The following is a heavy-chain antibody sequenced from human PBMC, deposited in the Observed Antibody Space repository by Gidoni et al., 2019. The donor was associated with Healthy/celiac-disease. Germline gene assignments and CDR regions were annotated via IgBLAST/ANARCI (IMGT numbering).Heavy chain of an antibody. D-gene: IGHD2-21*02. Sequence: QVQLVESGGGVVQPGRSLSLSCAASGFTFSSYGMHWVRQAPGKGLEWVAVISYDGSNKYYADSVKGRFTISRDNSKNTLYLQMNSLRAEDTAVYYCAKGTSSYCGGDCYTPDYWGQGTLVTVSS. J-gene: IGHJ4*02. CDR1: GFTFSSYG. CDR3: AKGTSSYCGGDCYTPDY. CDR2: ISYDGSNK. V-gene: IGHV3-30*18.